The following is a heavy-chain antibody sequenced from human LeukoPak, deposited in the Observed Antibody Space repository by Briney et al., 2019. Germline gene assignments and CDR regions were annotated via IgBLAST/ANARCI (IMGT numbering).Heavy chain of an antibody. CDR1: GFTFSSYW. CDR3: ARDRVDTAMEADAFDI. V-gene: IGHV3-7*01. CDR2: IKQDGSEK. D-gene: IGHD5-18*01. Sequence: GGSLRLSCAASGFTFSSYWMSWVRQAPGKGLEWVANIKQDGSEKYYVDSVKGRFTISRDNAKNSLYLQMNSLRAEDTAVYYCARDRVDTAMEADAFDIWGQGTMVTVSS. J-gene: IGHJ3*02.